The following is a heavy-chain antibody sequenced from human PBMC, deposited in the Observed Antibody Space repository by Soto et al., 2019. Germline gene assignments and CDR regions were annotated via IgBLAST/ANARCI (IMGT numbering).Heavy chain of an antibody. D-gene: IGHD6-6*01. V-gene: IGHV3-21*01. J-gene: IGHJ6*02. CDR1: GFTFSLYS. CDR3: VGERQFVRDDYCGMGV. CDR2: ISVTGTYI. Sequence: PGGSLRLSCAASGFTFSLYSMAWVRQAPGKGPEWASSISVTGTYIYYATSLKGRFTISRDDTKNSVFLQMNSLRADDTAMYFCVGERQFVRDDYCGMGVWSQGTRVTV.